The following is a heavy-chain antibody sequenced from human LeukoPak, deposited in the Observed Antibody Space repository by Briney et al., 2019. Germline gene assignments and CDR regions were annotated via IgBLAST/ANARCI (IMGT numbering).Heavy chain of an antibody. J-gene: IGHJ4*02. Sequence: GASVKVSCKASGYRFTNYAMNWVRQAPGQGLKWMGWINTNTGNPTYAQGFTGRFVFSLDTSVGTAYLQISSLKADDTAVYYCARNNADGEGRFGYWGQGTLVTVSS. CDR3: ARNNADGEGRFGY. CDR2: INTNTGNP. V-gene: IGHV7-4-1*02. D-gene: IGHD3-10*01. CDR1: GYRFTNYA.